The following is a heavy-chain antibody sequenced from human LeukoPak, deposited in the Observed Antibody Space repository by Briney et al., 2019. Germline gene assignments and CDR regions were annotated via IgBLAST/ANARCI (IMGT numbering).Heavy chain of an antibody. D-gene: IGHD3-3*01. Sequence: ASVKVSCKASGYTFTGYYMHGVRQAPGQGLEWMGWINPNSGGTNYAQKFQGRVTMTRDTSISTAYMELSRLRSDDTAVYYCARDRGVVDPFDYWGQGTLVTVSS. V-gene: IGHV1-2*02. CDR3: ARDRGVVDPFDY. CDR1: GYTFTGYY. J-gene: IGHJ4*02. CDR2: INPNSGGT.